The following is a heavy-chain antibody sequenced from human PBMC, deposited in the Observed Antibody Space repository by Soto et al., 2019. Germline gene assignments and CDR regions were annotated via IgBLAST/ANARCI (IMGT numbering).Heavy chain of an antibody. Sequence: QVQLVQSGAEVKKPGASVKVSCKSSGYTFSDYGVTWVRQAPGQGLEWMGYISSHNGNTDYAQKRQGRVTMTTDTSTSTAYMELRSLRSDDTAVYYCARGHYDPSGYYSVYFDYWGQGTLVTVSS. CDR3: ARGHYDPSGYYSVYFDY. D-gene: IGHD3-22*01. J-gene: IGHJ4*02. CDR1: GYTFSDYG. V-gene: IGHV1-18*01. CDR2: ISSHNGNT.